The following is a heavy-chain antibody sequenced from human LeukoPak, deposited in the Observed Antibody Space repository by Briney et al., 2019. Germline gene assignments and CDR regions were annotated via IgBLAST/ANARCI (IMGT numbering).Heavy chain of an antibody. V-gene: IGHV4-38-2*02. Sequence: SETLSLTCTVSGYSISSGYYWGWIRQPPGKGLEWIGSIYHSGSTYYNPSLKSRVTISVDTSKNQFSLKVDSVTAADTAVYYCARDHPTPTTGYMDVWGKGTTVTVSS. CDR1: GYSISSGYY. J-gene: IGHJ6*03. D-gene: IGHD1-26*01. CDR3: ARDHPTPTTGYMDV. CDR2: IYHSGST.